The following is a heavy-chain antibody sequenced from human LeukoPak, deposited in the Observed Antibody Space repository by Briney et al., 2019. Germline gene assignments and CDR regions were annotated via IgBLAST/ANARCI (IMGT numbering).Heavy chain of an antibody. CDR2: IYHSVST. V-gene: IGHV4-38-2*01. D-gene: IGHD3-9*01. J-gene: IGHJ4*02. CDR3: VRYFDWPYYFGS. Sequence: SETLSLTCGVSGDSISSGYYWGWIRQPPGKGLEWIGSIYHSVSTYYNPSLKSRVTLSVDTPKNQLSLKLSSVTAADTAVYYCVRYFDWPYYFGSWGQGTLVTVSS. CDR1: GDSISSGYY.